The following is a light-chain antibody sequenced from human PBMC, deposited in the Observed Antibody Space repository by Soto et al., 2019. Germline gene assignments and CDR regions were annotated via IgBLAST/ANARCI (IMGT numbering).Light chain of an antibody. J-gene: IGKJ2*01. CDR1: QSISSW. CDR3: QQYNSYPYT. Sequence: DIQMTQSPSTLSASVGDRVTITCRASQSISSWLAWYQQKPGKAPKLLIYDASSLESGVPSRFSGSGSGTEFTLTISSLQPDDFATYDCQQYNSYPYTVGQGTKLEIK. CDR2: DAS. V-gene: IGKV1-5*01.